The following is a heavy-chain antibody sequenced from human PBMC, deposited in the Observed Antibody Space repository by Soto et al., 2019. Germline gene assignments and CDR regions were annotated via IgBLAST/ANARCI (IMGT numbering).Heavy chain of an antibody. Sequence: EVQLVQSGAEVKKPGESLKISCKGSGYSFTNYWIAWVRQMPGKGLEWMGVIYPGDSDTRYSPSFQGQVTISADKSINTAYLQWTTLKASDTAMSYCARAAYDSTSYPFDYWGQGTLVTVSS. J-gene: IGHJ4*02. D-gene: IGHD6-6*01. CDR1: GYSFTNYW. CDR3: ARAAYDSTSYPFDY. CDR2: IYPGDSDT. V-gene: IGHV5-51*03.